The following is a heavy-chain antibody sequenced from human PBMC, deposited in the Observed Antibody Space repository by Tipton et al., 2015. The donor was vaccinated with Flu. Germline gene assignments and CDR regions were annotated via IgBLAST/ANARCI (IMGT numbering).Heavy chain of an antibody. J-gene: IGHJ4*02. CDR3: AGSIGFGYYFDY. D-gene: IGHD3-10*01. Sequence: TLSLTCTVSGGSISSGGYYWSLIRQHPGKGLEWIGYIYYSGSTYYNPSLKSRVTISVDTSKNQFSLKLSSVTAADTAVYYCAGSIGFGYYFDYWGQGTLVTVSS. CDR1: GGSISSGGYY. CDR2: IYYSGST. V-gene: IGHV4-31*03.